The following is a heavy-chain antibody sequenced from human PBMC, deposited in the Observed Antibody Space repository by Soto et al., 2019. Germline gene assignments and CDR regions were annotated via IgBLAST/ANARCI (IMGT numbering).Heavy chain of an antibody. CDR3: AIPVRGSPEDV. D-gene: IGHD3-16*01. CDR1: GFSFSAYW. Sequence: EVQLVESGGGLVQPGGSLRLSCEASGFSFSAYWMGWVRQAPGTGLQWVATIKTDGSEKYYVDSVTGRFTISRDNDMNSLYLQLNTLRAEDTGVYYCAIPVRGSPEDVWGQGTTVTVSS. V-gene: IGHV3-7*05. CDR2: IKTDGSEK. J-gene: IGHJ6*02.